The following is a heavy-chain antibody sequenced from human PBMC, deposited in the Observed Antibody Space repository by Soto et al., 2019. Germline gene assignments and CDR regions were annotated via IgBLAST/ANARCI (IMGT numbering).Heavy chain of an antibody. V-gene: IGHV3-74*03. CDR3: ARVATGSYSWRES. CDR2: INSDGSIT. D-gene: IGHD1-26*01. Sequence: EVQLEESGGDLVQPGGSLRRSCAASGFTFSTYWMHWVRQAPGKGLVWVSRINSDGSITTYADSVKGRFTISRDNSKNTLYLQMNSLRAEDTAVYYCARVATGSYSWRESWGQGTLVTVSS. CDR1: GFTFSTYW. J-gene: IGHJ4*02.